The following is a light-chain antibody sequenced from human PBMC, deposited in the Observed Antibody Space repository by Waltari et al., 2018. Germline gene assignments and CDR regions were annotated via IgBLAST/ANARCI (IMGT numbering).Light chain of an antibody. CDR1: GSGVGASDY. J-gene: IGLJ2*01. V-gene: IGLV2-14*03. CDR3: SSQALDGVVL. Sequence: QSALTQPASVSGSPGQSITISCSGIGSGVGASDYVSWYQLHPGKDPQVIIYDVTNRPAGVSHRFSASKSANTASLTISGLQPEDEGDYYCSSQALDGVVLFGGGTKLTVL. CDR2: DVT.